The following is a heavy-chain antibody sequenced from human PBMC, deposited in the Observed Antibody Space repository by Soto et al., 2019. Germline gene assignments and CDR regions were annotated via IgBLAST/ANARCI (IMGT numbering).Heavy chain of an antibody. D-gene: IGHD2-2*01. CDR3: ARGGGSSFVDY. CDR1: GDTFTRYY. Sequence: QVQLEQSGAEVKEPGASVRVSCKLSGDTFTRYYIHWVRQAPGQGLEWMGRINPNSGDTKYAQSFQGRVTMTRDTSINTAYMELSRLRSDDTAVYYCARGGGSSFVDYWGQGILVTVSS. J-gene: IGHJ4*02. V-gene: IGHV1-2*06. CDR2: INPNSGDT.